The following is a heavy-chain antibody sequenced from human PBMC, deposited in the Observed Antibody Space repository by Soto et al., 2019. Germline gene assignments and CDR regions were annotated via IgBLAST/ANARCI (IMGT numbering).Heavy chain of an antibody. V-gene: IGHV3-23*01. CDR1: GFTISNYA. J-gene: IGHJ3*02. Sequence: EVQLLESGGGLVQPGGSLRLSCAASGFTISNYAMSWARQAPGKGLEWVSSISGSGGTYYADSVKGRSTISRDSSKNTLYLQINSLRAEDTAVYYCAKDQYDSVVYPWLSDIWGPGTMLTGSS. CDR3: AKDQYDSVVYPWLSDI. D-gene: IGHD3-9*01. CDR2: ISGSGGT.